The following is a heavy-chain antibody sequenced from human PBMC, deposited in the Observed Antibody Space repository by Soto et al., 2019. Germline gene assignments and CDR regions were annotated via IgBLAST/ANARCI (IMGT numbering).Heavy chain of an antibody. Sequence: EVQLVESGGGLVQPGGSLKLSCAASGFTFSGSAMHWVRQASGKGLEWVGRIRSKANSYATAYAASVKGRFTIYRDDSKNTAYLQMNSLKTEDTAVYYCTRLHSNDYWGQGTLVTVSS. CDR1: GFTFSGSA. V-gene: IGHV3-73*02. CDR3: TRLHSNDY. CDR2: IRSKANSYAT. J-gene: IGHJ4*02.